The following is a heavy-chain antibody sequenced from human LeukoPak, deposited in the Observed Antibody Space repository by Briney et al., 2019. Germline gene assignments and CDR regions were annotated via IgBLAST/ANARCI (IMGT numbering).Heavy chain of an antibody. Sequence: PGGSVRLSCAASGFTFSTYAMSWVRQAPGKGLEWVSVISGSGSSTYYADSVKGRFTISRDNSKNTLYLQMNSLRAEDTAVYYCAKEMATIRAFDFWVQGTMVTVSS. CDR2: ISGSGSST. CDR1: GFTFSTYA. V-gene: IGHV3-23*01. CDR3: AKEMATIRAFDF. D-gene: IGHD5-24*01. J-gene: IGHJ3*01.